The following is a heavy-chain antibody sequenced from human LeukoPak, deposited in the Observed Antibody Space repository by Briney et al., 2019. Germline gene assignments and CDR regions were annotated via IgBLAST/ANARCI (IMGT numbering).Heavy chain of an antibody. D-gene: IGHD6-19*01. CDR3: ARESGNGYSSGWYPYYYYGMDV. CDR2: ISYDGSNK. V-gene: IGHV3-30-3*01. J-gene: IGHJ6*02. CDR1: GFTFSSYA. Sequence: GGSLRLSCAASGFTFSSYAMHWVRQAPGKGLEWVAVISYDGSNKYYADSVKGRFTISRDNSKNTLYLQMNSLRAEDTAVYYCARESGNGYSSGWYPYYYYGMDVWGQGTTVTVSS.